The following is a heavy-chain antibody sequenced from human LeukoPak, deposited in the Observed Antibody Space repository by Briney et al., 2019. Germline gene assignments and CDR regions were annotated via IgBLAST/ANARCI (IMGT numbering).Heavy chain of an antibody. CDR2: IRYDGHNQ. D-gene: IGHD3-3*01. CDR1: GFTFSTYG. V-gene: IGHV3-30*02. CDR3: GKVYYDFWSGPFLGAFDI. J-gene: IGHJ3*02. Sequence: GGSLRLSCAASGFTFSTYGMHWVRQAPGKGLEWVAFIRYDGHNQYYADSVKGRFTISRDNYKSTLFLQMNSLRAEDTAVYYCGKVYYDFWSGPFLGAFDIWGQGTMLTVSS.